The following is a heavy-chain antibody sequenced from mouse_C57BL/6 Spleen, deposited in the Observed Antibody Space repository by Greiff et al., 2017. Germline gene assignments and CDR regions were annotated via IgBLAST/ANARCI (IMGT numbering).Heavy chain of an antibody. D-gene: IGHD1-1*01. CDR3: AREVSYYGSSLPCAY. J-gene: IGHJ3*01. CDR1: GYAFSSSW. Sequence: QVQLQQSGPELVKPGASVKISCKASGYAFSSSWMNWVKQRPGKGLEWIGRIYPGDGDTNYNGKFKGKATLTADKSSSTAYMQLSSLTSEDSAVYFCAREVSYYGSSLPCAYWGQGTLVTVSA. V-gene: IGHV1-82*01. CDR2: IYPGDGDT.